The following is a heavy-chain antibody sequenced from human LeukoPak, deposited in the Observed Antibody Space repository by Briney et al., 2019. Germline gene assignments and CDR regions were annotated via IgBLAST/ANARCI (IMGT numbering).Heavy chain of an antibody. J-gene: IGHJ4*02. CDR1: GGTFSSYA. Sequence: SVKVSCKASGGTFSSYAISWVRQAPGQGLEWMGRIIPIVGIANYAQKFQGRVTITADKSTSTAYMELSSLRSEDTAVYYCARACLRSSGPLSPDYWGQGTLVTVSS. V-gene: IGHV1-69*04. CDR2: IIPIVGIA. D-gene: IGHD3-22*01. CDR3: ARACLRSSGPLSPDY.